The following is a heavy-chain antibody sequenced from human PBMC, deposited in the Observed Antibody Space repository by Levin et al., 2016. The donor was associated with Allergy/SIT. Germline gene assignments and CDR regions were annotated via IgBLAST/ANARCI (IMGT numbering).Heavy chain of an antibody. Sequence: GESLKISCVASGFTFRNYGMHWVRQAPDKGLEWVAIIWNDGTTERYADSVKGRLIISRDNSKNTVYLQMNSLRVEDTAVYFCARDGSGWCPDYWGQGTLVTVSS. CDR2: IWNDGTTE. V-gene: IGHV3-33*01. CDR1: GFTFRNYG. D-gene: IGHD6-19*01. CDR3: ARDGSGWCPDY. J-gene: IGHJ4*02.